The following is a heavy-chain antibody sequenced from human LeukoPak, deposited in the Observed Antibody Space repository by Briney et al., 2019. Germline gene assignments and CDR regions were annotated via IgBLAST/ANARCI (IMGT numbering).Heavy chain of an antibody. V-gene: IGHV3-48*01. J-gene: IGHJ4*02. CDR3: AKDHSRRHNYYDSSGPDY. CDR2: ISSSSSTI. CDR1: GFTFSSYS. D-gene: IGHD3-22*01. Sequence: SGGSLRLSCAASGFTFSSYSMNWVRQAPGKGLEWVSYISSSSSTIYYADSVKGRFTISRDNSKNTLYLQMNSLRAEDTAVYYCAKDHSRRHNYYDSSGPDYWGQGTLVTVSS.